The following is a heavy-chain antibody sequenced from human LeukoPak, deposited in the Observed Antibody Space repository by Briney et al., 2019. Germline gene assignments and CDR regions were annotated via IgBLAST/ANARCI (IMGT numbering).Heavy chain of an antibody. J-gene: IGHJ6*03. CDR1: GGSISSSSYY. CDR2: IYYSGST. Sequence: SETLSLTCTVSGGSISSSSYYWGWIRQPPGKGLEWIGSIYYSGSTYYNPSLKSRVTISVDTSKNQFSLKLSSVTAADTAVYYCARHGEPSSWYYYMDVWGKGTTVTVSS. D-gene: IGHD6-13*01. V-gene: IGHV4-39*01. CDR3: ARHGEPSSWYYYMDV.